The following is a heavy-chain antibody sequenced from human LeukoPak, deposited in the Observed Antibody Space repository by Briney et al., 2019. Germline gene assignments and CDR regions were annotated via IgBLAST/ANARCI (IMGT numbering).Heavy chain of an antibody. CDR1: GYTFTSYY. Sequence: ASVKVSCKASGYTFTSYYMHRVRQAPGQGLEWMGIINPSGGSTSYAQKFQGRVTMTRDTSTSTVYMELSSLRSEDTAVYYCAREGMYYYDSSGYLPIDYWGQGTLVTISS. D-gene: IGHD3-22*01. CDR2: INPSGGST. CDR3: AREGMYYYDSSGYLPIDY. V-gene: IGHV1-46*01. J-gene: IGHJ4*02.